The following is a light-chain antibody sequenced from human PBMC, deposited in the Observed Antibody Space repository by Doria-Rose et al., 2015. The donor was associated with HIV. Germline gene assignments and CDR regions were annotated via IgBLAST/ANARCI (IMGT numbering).Light chain of an antibody. CDR1: QSISHW. V-gene: IGKV1-5*03. CDR2: KAS. CDR3: QQYNGYPVT. Sequence: PSTLSASVGDRITITCRASQSISHWLAWYQQRPGKAPKLLIYKASSLESGVPSRFSGSGPGTEFTLTISSLQPDDFATYYCQQYNGYPVTFGQGTKVDIK. J-gene: IGKJ1*01.